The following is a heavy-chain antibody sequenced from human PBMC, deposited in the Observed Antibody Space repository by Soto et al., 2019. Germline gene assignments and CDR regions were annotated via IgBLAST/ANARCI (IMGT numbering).Heavy chain of an antibody. V-gene: IGHV4-30-2*03. CDR3: AMTLGYCSGGSCYALPPDY. CDR1: GGSISSGGYS. Sequence: SETLSLTCAVSGGSISSGGYSWSWIRQPPGKGLEWIGYIYHSGSTYYNPSLKNRVTISVDTSKNQFSLKLSSVTAADTAVYYCAMTLGYCSGGSCYALPPDYWGQGTLVTVS. D-gene: IGHD2-15*01. J-gene: IGHJ4*02. CDR2: IYHSGST.